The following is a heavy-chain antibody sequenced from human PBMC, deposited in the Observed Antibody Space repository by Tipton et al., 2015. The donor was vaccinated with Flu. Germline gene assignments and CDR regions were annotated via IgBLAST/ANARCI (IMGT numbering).Heavy chain of an antibody. D-gene: IGHD2-15*01. CDR3: ARGLGVVVAVAFDI. CDR2: VHYSENT. V-gene: IGHV4-59*12. Sequence: TLSLTCTVSGGSISNYYWSWIRQPPGKGLEWIGYVHYSENTSYNPSLKSGVTMSVDTSKNQFSLKLSSVTAADTAVYYCARGLGVVVAVAFDIWGQGTMVTVSS. CDR1: GGSISNYY. J-gene: IGHJ3*02.